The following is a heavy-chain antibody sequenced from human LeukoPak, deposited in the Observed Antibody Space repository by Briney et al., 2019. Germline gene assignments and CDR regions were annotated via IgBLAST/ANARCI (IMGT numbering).Heavy chain of an antibody. V-gene: IGHV5-51*01. CDR2: IYPGDSDI. D-gene: IGHD2-15*01. J-gene: IGHJ4*02. Sequence: GASLKISCKGSGXRFMSYWSGWVRQLPGKGLEWMGIIYPGDSDITYSPSFQGQVTISADKSISTASLQWSSLKASDAAMYYCARGYCRGGRCYYFDYWGQGTLVTVSS. CDR3: ARGYCRGGRCYYFDY. CDR1: GXRFMSYW.